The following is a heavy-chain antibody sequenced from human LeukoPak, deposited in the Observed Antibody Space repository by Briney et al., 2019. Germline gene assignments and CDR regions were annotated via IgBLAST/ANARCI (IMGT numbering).Heavy chain of an antibody. CDR1: GFTFSSCS. CDR2: ISSSSSYI. J-gene: IGHJ4*02. D-gene: IGHD3-22*01. Sequence: GGSLRLSCAASGFTFSSCSMNWVRQAPGKGLEWVSSISSSSSYIYYADSVKGRLTISRDNAKNSLYLQMNSLRAEDTAVYYCARDRGGYYDSSGYSVHWGQGTLVTVSS. CDR3: ARDRGGYYDSSGYSVH. V-gene: IGHV3-21*01.